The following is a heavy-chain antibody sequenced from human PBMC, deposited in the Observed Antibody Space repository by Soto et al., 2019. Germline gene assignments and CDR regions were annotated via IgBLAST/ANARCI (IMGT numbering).Heavy chain of an antibody. D-gene: IGHD2-2*01. CDR1: GYTFTSYD. CDR3: ARGPAQESPYDIVVVPAAKIGTELDY. V-gene: IGHV1-8*01. CDR2: MNPNSGNT. J-gene: IGHJ4*02. Sequence: ASVKVSCKASGYTFTSYDINWVRQATGQGLEWMGWMNPNSGNTGYAQKFQGRVTMTRNTSISTAYMELSSLRSEDTAVYYCARGPAQESPYDIVVVPAAKIGTELDYWGQGTLVTVSS.